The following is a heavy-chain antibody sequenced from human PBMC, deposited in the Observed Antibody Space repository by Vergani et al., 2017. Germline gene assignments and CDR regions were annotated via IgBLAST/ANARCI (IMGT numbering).Heavy chain of an antibody. CDR2: ISGSGGST. D-gene: IGHD6-6*01. J-gene: IGHJ6*03. V-gene: IGHV3-23*04. Sequence: EVQLVESGGGLVQPGGSLRLSCAASGFTFSSYAMSWVRQAPGKGLEWVSAISGSGGSTYYADSVKGRFTISRDNSKNTLYLQMNSLRAEDTAVYYCAKRGIAARGYYYYYMDVWGKGTTVTVSS. CDR3: AKRGIAARGYYYYYMDV. CDR1: GFTFSSYA.